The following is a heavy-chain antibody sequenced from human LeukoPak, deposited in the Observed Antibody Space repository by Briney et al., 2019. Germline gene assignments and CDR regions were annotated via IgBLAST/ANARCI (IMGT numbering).Heavy chain of an antibody. CDR1: GFTFSSYW. J-gene: IGHJ5*02. CDR2: IKQDGSEK. V-gene: IGHV3-7*01. D-gene: IGHD6-19*01. Sequence: GGSLRLSCAASGFTFSSYWMSWVRQAPGKGLEWVTNIKQDGSEKYYVDSVKGRFTISRDNAKNSLYLQMNSLRAEDTAVYYCARRRYSSGWYRYNWFDPWGQGTLVTVSS. CDR3: ARRRYSSGWYRYNWFDP.